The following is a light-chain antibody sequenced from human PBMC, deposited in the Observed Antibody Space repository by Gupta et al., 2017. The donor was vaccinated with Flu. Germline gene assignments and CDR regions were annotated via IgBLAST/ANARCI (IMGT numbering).Light chain of an antibody. CDR1: QSIGSN. CDR3: QQDDTRPGT. J-gene: IGKJ1*01. V-gene: IGKV3-15*01. CDR2: GAS. Sequence: PATLSVSPGERATLSCRASQSIGSNLAWYQQKPGQAPRLLIYGASTRATGIPARFSGSGSGTEFTLAINSLQSEDFAVYYCQQDDTRPGTFGLGTKVEIK.